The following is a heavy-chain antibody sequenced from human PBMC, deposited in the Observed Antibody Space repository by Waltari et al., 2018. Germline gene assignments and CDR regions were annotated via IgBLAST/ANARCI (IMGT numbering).Heavy chain of an antibody. V-gene: IGHV4-39*07. CDR1: GGSISRSSYY. D-gene: IGHD2-15*01. CDR2: IYYSGST. CDR3: ATSAVVAAYYFDY. Sequence: QLQLQESGPGLVKPSETLSLTCTVSGGSISRSSYYWGWIRQPPGKGLEWIGSIYYSGSTYYNPSLKSRVTISVDTSKNQFSLKLSSVTAADTAVYYCATSAVVAAYYFDYWGQGTLVTVSS. J-gene: IGHJ4*02.